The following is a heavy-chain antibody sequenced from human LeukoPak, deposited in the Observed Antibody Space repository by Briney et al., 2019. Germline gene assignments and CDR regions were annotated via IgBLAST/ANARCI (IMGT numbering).Heavy chain of an antibody. J-gene: IGHJ5*02. CDR1: GFTFSSYA. D-gene: IGHD3-16*02. CDR3: AKDGRSVFIVNWFDP. V-gene: IGHV3-23*01. Sequence: PGGSLRLSWAASGFTFSSYAMSWVRQAPGKGLEWVSAISGSGGSTYYADSVKGRFTISRDNSKNTLYLQMNSLRAEDTAVYYCAKDGRSVFIVNWFDPWGQGTLVTVSS. CDR2: ISGSGGST.